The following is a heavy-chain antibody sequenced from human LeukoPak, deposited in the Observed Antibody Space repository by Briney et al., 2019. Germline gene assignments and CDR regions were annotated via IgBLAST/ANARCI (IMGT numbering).Heavy chain of an antibody. CDR2: IYYSGST. Sequence: SETLSLTCTVSGGSISSSTYYWGWIRQPPGRGLDWIGSIYYSGSTNYNPSLKSRVTISVDTSKNQFSLKLSSVTAADTAVYYCARERSALRYFDWLSDIVERTFDYWGQGTLVTVSS. V-gene: IGHV4-39*07. J-gene: IGHJ4*02. D-gene: IGHD3-9*01. CDR3: ARERSALRYFDWLSDIVERTFDY. CDR1: GGSISSSTYY.